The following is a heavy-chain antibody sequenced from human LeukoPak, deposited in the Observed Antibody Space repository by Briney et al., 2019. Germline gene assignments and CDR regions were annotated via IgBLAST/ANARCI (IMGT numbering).Heavy chain of an antibody. CDR1: GGSISSSNW. Sequence: KSSETLSLTCAVSGGSISSSNWWTWVRQPPGKGLEWIGEIYHSGIANYNPSLRSRVTMSVDKSENQLSLKLSSVTAADTAVYYWARVKSSDYDILTGYPSEAFDIWGQGTMVTVSS. V-gene: IGHV4-4*02. CDR3: ARVKSSDYDILTGYPSEAFDI. D-gene: IGHD3-9*01. CDR2: IYHSGIA. J-gene: IGHJ3*02.